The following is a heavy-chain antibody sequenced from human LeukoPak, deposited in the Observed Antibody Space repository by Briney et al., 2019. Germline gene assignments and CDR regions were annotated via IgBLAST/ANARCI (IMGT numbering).Heavy chain of an antibody. D-gene: IGHD1-14*01. V-gene: IGHV1-8*02. CDR1: GYTFTGHY. CDR2: MNPNSGNT. J-gene: IGHJ4*02. CDR3: ARGTGGY. Sequence: ASVKVSCKASGYTFTGHYMHWVRQAPGQGLEWMGWMNPNSGNTGYAQKFQGRVTMTRNTSISTAYMELSSLRSEDTAVYYCARGTGGYWGQGTLVTVSS.